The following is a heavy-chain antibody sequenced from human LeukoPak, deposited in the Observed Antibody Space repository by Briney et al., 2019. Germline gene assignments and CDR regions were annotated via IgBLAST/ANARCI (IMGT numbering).Heavy chain of an antibody. Sequence: GGSLRLSCAASGFTFSAYAMSWVRQAPGKGLEWVSGISGGGGSTYNADSVKGRFTTSRDNSKNTLYLQMNSLRADDTAVYYCAKDSAYGGNSPSDYWGREPWSPSPQ. CDR2: ISGGGGST. CDR3: AKDSAYGGNSPSDY. V-gene: IGHV3-23*01. J-gene: IGHJ4*02. D-gene: IGHD4-23*01. CDR1: GFTFSAYA.